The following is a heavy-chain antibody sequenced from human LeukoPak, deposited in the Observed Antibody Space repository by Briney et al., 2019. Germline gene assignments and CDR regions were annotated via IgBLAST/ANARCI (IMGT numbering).Heavy chain of an antibody. Sequence: GGSLRLSCAASGFTFSSYWIHWVRQAPGKGLVWVSRINSDGSSTSYADSVKGRFTISRDNAKNTLYLQMNSLRAEDTAVYYCAREGTYYDFWSGYYPTYFDYWGQGTLVTVSS. V-gene: IGHV3-74*01. CDR3: AREGTYYDFWSGYYPTYFDY. CDR2: INSDGSST. CDR1: GFTFSSYW. D-gene: IGHD3-3*01. J-gene: IGHJ4*02.